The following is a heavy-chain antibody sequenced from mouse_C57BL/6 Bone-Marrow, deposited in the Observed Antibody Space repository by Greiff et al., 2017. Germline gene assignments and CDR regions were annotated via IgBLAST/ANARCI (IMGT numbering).Heavy chain of an antibody. D-gene: IGHD1-1*01. CDR2: INPNNGGT. CDR3: ARGGSVVATDYAMDY. J-gene: IGHJ4*01. CDR1: GYTFTDYN. Sequence: SGPELVKPGASVKIPCKASGYTFTDYNMDWVKQSHGKSLEWIGDINPNNGGTIYNQKFKGKATLTVDKSSSTAYMELRSLTSEDTAVYYCARGGSVVATDYAMDYWGQGTSVTVSS. V-gene: IGHV1-18*01.